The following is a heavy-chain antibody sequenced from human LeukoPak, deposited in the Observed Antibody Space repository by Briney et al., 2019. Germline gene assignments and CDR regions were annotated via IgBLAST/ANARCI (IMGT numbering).Heavy chain of an antibody. J-gene: IGHJ4*02. CDR1: GGSISSYY. V-gene: IGHV4-59*01. CDR3: ARVVGARAFDY. CDR2: IYYSGST. Sequence: PSETLSLTCTVSGGSISSYYWSWIRQPPGKGLEWIGYIYYSGSTNYNPSLKSRVTISVDTSKNQFSLKLSSVTAADTAVYYCARVVGARAFDYWGQGTLVIVSS. D-gene: IGHD1-26*01.